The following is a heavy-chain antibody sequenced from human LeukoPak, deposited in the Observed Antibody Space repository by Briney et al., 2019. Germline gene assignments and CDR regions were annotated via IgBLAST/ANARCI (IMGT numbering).Heavy chain of an antibody. CDR1: GGSISSSSYY. V-gene: IGHV4-39*07. CDR2: IYYSGST. CDR3: ARSFRDIVVVVAGGLNWFDP. D-gene: IGHD2-15*01. Sequence: KPSETLSLTCTVSGGSISSSSYYWGWIRQPPGKGLEWIGSIYYSGSTYYNPSLKSRVTISVDTSKNQFSLNLSSVTAADTAVYYCARSFRDIVVVVAGGLNWFDPWGQGTLVTVSP. J-gene: IGHJ5*02.